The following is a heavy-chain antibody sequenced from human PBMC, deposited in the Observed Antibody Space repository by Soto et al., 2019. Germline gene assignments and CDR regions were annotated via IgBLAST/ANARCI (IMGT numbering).Heavy chain of an antibody. Sequence: PGGSLRLSCAASGFTFSSYWMHWVRQAPGKGLVWVSRINSDGSSTSYADSVKGRFTISRDNAKNTLYLQMNSLRAEDTAVYYCARGRLISLYYFDYWGQGTLVTVSS. CDR1: GFTFSSYW. CDR2: INSDGSST. CDR3: ARGRLISLYYFDY. V-gene: IGHV3-74*01. D-gene: IGHD2-15*01. J-gene: IGHJ4*02.